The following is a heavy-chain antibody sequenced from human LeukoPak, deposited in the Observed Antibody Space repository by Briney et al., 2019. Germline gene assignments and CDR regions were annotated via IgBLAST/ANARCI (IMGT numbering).Heavy chain of an antibody. CDR3: AKEAVAGDGTFDY. V-gene: IGHV3-9*01. CDR1: GFTFDDYA. CDR2: ISWNSGNI. Sequence: GGSLRLSCAASGFTFDDYAMHRVRQAPGKGLEWVSGISWNSGNIGYADSVKGRFTISRDNAKNSLYLEMNSLRAEDTALYYCAKEAVAGDGTFDYWGQGTLVTVSS. J-gene: IGHJ4*02. D-gene: IGHD6-19*01.